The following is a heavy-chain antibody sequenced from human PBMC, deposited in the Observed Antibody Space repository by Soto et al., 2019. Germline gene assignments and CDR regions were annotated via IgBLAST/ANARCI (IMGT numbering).Heavy chain of an antibody. V-gene: IGHV4-39*01. CDR2: IYYSGST. CDR1: GGSISSSSYY. Sequence: PSETLSLTCTVSGGSISSSSYYWGWIRQPPGKGLEWIGSIYYSGSTYYNPSLKSRVTISVDTSKNQFSLKLSSVTAADTAVYYCARPYGAGGDYFDYWGQGTLVTVSS. J-gene: IGHJ4*02. D-gene: IGHD4-17*01. CDR3: ARPYGAGGDYFDY.